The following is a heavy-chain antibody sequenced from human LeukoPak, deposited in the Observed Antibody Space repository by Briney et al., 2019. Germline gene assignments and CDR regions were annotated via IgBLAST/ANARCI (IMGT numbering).Heavy chain of an antibody. J-gene: IGHJ4*02. D-gene: IGHD4-17*01. Sequence: ASVKVSCKASGYTFTNYGFSWVRQAPGQGLEWMGWISAYNGNTNYAQKLQGRVTMTTDTSTSTAYMELRSLRSDDTAVYYCARVDYGDPLDYWGQGTLVTVSS. CDR3: ARVDYGDPLDY. V-gene: IGHV1-18*01. CDR1: GYTFTNYG. CDR2: ISAYNGNT.